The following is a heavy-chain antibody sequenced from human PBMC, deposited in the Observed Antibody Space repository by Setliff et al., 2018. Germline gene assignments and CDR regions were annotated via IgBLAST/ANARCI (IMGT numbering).Heavy chain of an antibody. CDR3: ARGRGVDTAMVYFDY. J-gene: IGHJ4*02. Sequence: GGSLRLSCAASGFTFSSYWMSWVRQAPGKGLEWVSSISSSSSYIYYADSVKGRFTISRDNAKNSLYLQMNSLRAEDTAVYYCARGRGVDTAMVYFDYWGQGTLVTVSS. V-gene: IGHV3-21*01. CDR2: ISSSSSYI. D-gene: IGHD5-18*01. CDR1: GFTFSSYW.